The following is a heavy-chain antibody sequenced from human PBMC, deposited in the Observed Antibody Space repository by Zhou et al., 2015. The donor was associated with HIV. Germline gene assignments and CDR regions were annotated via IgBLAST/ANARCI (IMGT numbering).Heavy chain of an antibody. V-gene: IGHV1-69*01. CDR2: ITPMFGTA. Sequence: LVQSGTEVRKPGSSVKISCKASGGTFSGSDISWVRQAPGQGLEWMGGITPMFGTAQTAQRFQGRVTLTADESSITSYMEVSSLRFDDTAVYYCAREAYCTHTVCPRYYYYGMDVWGQGTTVTVSS. CDR1: GGTFSGSD. J-gene: IGHJ6*02. D-gene: IGHD2-8*01. CDR3: AREAYCTHTVCPRYYYYGMDV.